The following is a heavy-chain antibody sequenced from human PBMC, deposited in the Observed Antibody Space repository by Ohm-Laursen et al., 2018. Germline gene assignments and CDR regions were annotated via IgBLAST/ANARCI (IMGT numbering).Heavy chain of an antibody. J-gene: IGHJ4*02. CDR3: ARIDRWEGGFDY. D-gene: IGHD1-26*01. Sequence: GTLSLTCPVSGGSISSSSYYWGWIRQPPGKGLEWIGSIYYSGSTYYNPSLKSRVTMSVDTPKNQFSLKLTSVTAVDTAVYYCARIDRWEGGFDYWGQGTLVTVSS. CDR2: IYYSGST. V-gene: IGHV4-39*07. CDR1: GGSISSSSYY.